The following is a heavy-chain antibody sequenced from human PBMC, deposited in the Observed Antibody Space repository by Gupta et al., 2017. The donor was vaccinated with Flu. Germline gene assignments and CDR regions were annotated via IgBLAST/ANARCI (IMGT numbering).Heavy chain of an antibody. CDR2: IYPGDSDT. Sequence: EVQLVQSGAEVKKPGESLKISCKGSGYSVTSYWIGWVRQMPGKGLEWMGIIYPGDSDTRYRPSFQGQVTISADKSISTAYLQWSSLKASDTAMYYCARNLDIYGSASYYSSQYYYYGMDVWGQWTTVTVSS. J-gene: IGHJ6*02. CDR3: ARNLDIYGSASYYSSQYYYYGMDV. D-gene: IGHD3-10*01. V-gene: IGHV5-51*03. CDR1: GYSVTSYW.